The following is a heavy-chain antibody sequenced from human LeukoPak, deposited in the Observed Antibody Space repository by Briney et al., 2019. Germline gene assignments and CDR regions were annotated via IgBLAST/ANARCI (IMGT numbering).Heavy chain of an antibody. D-gene: IGHD3-16*01. Sequence: ASVKVSCKASGYTFTSYDINWVRQATGQGLEWMGWMNPNSGNTGYAQKFQGRVTMTRNTSISTAYMELSSLRSEDTAVYYCARASGVEGEFDPWGQGTLVTVSS. CDR3: ARASGVEGEFDP. CDR2: MNPNSGNT. J-gene: IGHJ5*02. V-gene: IGHV1-8*01. CDR1: GYTFTSYD.